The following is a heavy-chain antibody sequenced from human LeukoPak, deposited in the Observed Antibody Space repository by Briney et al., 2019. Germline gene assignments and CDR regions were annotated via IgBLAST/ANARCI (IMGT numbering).Heavy chain of an antibody. CDR2: INPNSGGT. CDR1: GYTFTGYY. V-gene: IGHV1-2*02. Sequence: GASVKASCKASGYTFTGYYMHWVRQAPGQGLEWMGWINPNSGGTNYAQKFQGRVTMTRDTSISTAYMELSRLRSDDTAVYYCARAFDTMIVGVDAFDIWGQGTMVTVSS. CDR3: ARAFDTMIVGVDAFDI. D-gene: IGHD3-22*01. J-gene: IGHJ3*02.